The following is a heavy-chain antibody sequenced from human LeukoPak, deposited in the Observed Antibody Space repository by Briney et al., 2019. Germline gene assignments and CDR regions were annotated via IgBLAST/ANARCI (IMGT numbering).Heavy chain of an antibody. J-gene: IGHJ4*02. V-gene: IGHV3-23*01. CDR2: ISGSGGST. CDR3: AKARGVNIVVVPSPFDY. D-gene: IGHD2-2*01. Sequence: GGSLRLSCAASGFTFSIYSMSWVRQAPGKGLEWVSAISGSGGSTYYADSVKGRFTISRDNSKNTLYLQMNSLRAEDTAVYYCAKARGVNIVVVPSPFDYWGQGTLVTVSS. CDR1: GFTFSIYS.